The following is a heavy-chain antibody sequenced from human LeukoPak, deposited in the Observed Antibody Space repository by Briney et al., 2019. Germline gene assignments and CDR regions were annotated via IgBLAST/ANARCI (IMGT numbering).Heavy chain of an antibody. Sequence: ASVKVSCKASGYTFTSYGISWVRQAPAQGLEWMGWINPNSGGTNYAQKFQGRVTMTRDTSISTAYMELSRLRSDDTAVYYCASYSGSYSFDYWGQGTLVTVSS. CDR2: INPNSGGT. CDR1: GYTFTSYG. CDR3: ASYSGSYSFDY. V-gene: IGHV1-2*02. J-gene: IGHJ4*02. D-gene: IGHD1-26*01.